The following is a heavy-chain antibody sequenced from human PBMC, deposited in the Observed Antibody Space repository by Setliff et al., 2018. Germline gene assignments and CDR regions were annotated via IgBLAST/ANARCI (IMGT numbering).Heavy chain of an antibody. CDR3: ARDGPAVLRYFDWLLYYFDY. CDR1: GGSFSTYY. CDR2: IYHSGST. V-gene: IGHV4-34*01. Sequence: PSETLSLTCAVYGGSFSTYYWGWIRQPPGKGLEWIGSIYHSGSTYYNPSLKSRVTISVDTSKNQFSLKLSSVTAADTAVYYCARDGPAVLRYFDWLLYYFDYWGQGTLVTVSS. J-gene: IGHJ4*02. D-gene: IGHD3-9*01.